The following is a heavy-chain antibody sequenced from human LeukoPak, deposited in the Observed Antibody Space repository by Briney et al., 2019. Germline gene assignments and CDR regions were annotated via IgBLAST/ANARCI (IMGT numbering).Heavy chain of an antibody. V-gene: IGHV4-31*03. CDR3: ARTAVVPAAFTLDWFDP. Sequence: SQTLSLTCTVSGGSISSGGYYWSWIRQHPGKGLEWIGYIYYSGSTYYNPSLKSRVTISVDTSKNQFSLKLSPVTAADTAVYYCARTAVVPAAFTLDWFDPWGQGTLVTVSS. CDR1: GGSISSGGYY. D-gene: IGHD2-2*01. J-gene: IGHJ5*02. CDR2: IYYSGST.